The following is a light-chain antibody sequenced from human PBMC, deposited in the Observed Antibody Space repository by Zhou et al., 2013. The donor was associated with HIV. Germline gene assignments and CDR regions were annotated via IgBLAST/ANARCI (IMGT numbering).Light chain of an antibody. CDR3: QQSYGSLLT. CDR2: GAT. Sequence: DIQMTQSPSSLSASVGDRVSITCRASQTIHIYLNWYQQKPGKAPKLLIFGATNLQSGVPSRFSGSGSGIDFTLTISSLQNEDFATYYCQQSYGSLLTFGQGTRLDI. J-gene: IGKJ5*01. V-gene: IGKV1-39*01. CDR1: QTIHIY.